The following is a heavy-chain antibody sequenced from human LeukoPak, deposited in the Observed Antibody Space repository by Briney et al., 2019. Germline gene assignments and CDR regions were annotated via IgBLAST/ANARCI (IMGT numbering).Heavy chain of an antibody. D-gene: IGHD2-2*01. CDR1: GFTFSSYA. CDR3: AKRYCSSTGCSYFDY. CDR2: ISGSGGST. Sequence: GGSLRLSCAASGFTFSSYAMSWVRQAPGKGLEWVSAISGSGGSTYYADSVKGRFTISRDNSKNTLYLQMNSLRAEDTAVYYCAKRYCSSTGCSYFDYWGQGTLVTVSS. V-gene: IGHV3-23*01. J-gene: IGHJ4*02.